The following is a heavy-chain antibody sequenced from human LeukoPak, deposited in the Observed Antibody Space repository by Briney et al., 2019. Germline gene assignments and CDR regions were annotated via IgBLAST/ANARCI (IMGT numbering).Heavy chain of an antibody. Sequence: GGSLRLSCAASGFTFDDYGMSWVRQAPGKGLEWVSGINWNGGSTGYADSVKGRFTISRDNAKNSLYLQMNSLRAEDTALYYCARDLYSSSWYGGGNYWGQGTLVTVSS. J-gene: IGHJ4*02. D-gene: IGHD6-13*01. CDR1: GFTFDDYG. CDR2: INWNGGST. V-gene: IGHV3-20*04. CDR3: ARDLYSSSWYGGGNY.